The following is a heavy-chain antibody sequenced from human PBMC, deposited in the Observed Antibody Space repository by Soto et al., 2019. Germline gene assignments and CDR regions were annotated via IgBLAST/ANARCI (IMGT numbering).Heavy chain of an antibody. D-gene: IGHD1-26*01. Sequence: QVHLVQSGAEVKKPGASVKVSCNASGYTFTSYGITWVRQAPGQGLAGMGWISAHNGNTDYAQKLQGRVIVTRDTATSTAYTELRRLISEDRDVYYCASGRYEDYWGQGALVAVSS. CDR2: ISAHNGNT. J-gene: IGHJ4*02. CDR3: ASGRYEDY. CDR1: GYTFTSYG. V-gene: IGHV1-18*01.